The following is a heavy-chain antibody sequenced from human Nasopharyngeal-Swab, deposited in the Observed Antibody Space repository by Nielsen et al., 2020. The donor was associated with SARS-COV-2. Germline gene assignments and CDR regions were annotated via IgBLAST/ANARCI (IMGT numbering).Heavy chain of an antibody. CDR3: AKYYGDYPYYYYYMDV. V-gene: IGHV3-23*01. CDR2: ISGSGGST. Sequence: GEALKISCAASGFTFSNYAMSWVRQAPGKGLEWVSAISGSGGSTYYADSVKGRFTISRDNSKNTLYLQMNSLRAEDTAVYYCAKYYGDYPYYYYYMDVWGKGTTVTVSS. J-gene: IGHJ6*03. D-gene: IGHD4-17*01. CDR1: GFTFSNYA.